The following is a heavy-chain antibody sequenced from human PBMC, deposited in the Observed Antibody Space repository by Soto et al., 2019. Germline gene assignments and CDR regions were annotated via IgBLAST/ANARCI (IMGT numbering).Heavy chain of an antibody. V-gene: IGHV3-33*01. CDR2: SWYDGKT. CDR3: ARVRNNNDKRLDV. Sequence: QEQLVESGGGMVHPGTSLRLSCVTSGITLAAHGMHWVRQAPGKGLEWVALSWYDGKTFYGDSVKGRFTISRDTSTSTLFLDMKSLRTDDTAVYFCARVRNNNDKRLDVWGQGTTVSVSS. CDR1: GITLAAHG. J-gene: IGHJ6*02. D-gene: IGHD2-8*01.